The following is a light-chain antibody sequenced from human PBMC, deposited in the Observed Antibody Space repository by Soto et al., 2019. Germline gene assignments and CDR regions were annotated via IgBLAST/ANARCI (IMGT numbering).Light chain of an antibody. Sequence: EIVMTQSPATLSVSPGERATLSCRASQSVSSNLAWYQQKPGQAPRLLIYGASSRATGIPVRFSGGGSGTEFTLTISSLQSEDFAVYYCQQYNNWPPWTFGQGTKA. V-gene: IGKV3-15*01. J-gene: IGKJ1*01. CDR1: QSVSSN. CDR2: GAS. CDR3: QQYNNWPPWT.